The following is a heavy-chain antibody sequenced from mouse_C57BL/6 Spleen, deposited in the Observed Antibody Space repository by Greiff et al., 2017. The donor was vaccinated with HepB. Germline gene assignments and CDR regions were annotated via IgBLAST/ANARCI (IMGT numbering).Heavy chain of an antibody. Sequence: VKLVESGAELARPGASVKLSCKASGYTFTSYGISWVKQRTGQGLEWIGEIYPRSGNTYYNEKFKGKATLTADKSSSTAYMELRSLTSEDSAVYFCARSDGNYRAMDYWGQGTSVTVSS. J-gene: IGHJ4*01. CDR1: GYTFTSYG. CDR2: IYPRSGNT. V-gene: IGHV1-81*01. D-gene: IGHD2-1*01. CDR3: ARSDGNYRAMDY.